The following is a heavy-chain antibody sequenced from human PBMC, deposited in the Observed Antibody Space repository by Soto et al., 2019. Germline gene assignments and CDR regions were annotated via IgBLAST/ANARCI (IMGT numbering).Heavy chain of an antibody. Sequence: QVQLQQWGAGLLKPSETLSLTCAVYGGSFSNYYWSWIRQPPGKGLVWIGEINQSGSTNHNPSLKSRVTISVDTSKNQFSLKLSSVTAADPAVYYCARGRDYWGQGTLVTVSS. CDR1: GGSFSNYY. V-gene: IGHV4-34*01. CDR3: ARGRDY. CDR2: INQSGST. J-gene: IGHJ4*02.